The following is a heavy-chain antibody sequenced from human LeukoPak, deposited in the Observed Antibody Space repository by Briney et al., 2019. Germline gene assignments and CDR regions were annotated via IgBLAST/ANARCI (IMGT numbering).Heavy chain of an antibody. V-gene: IGHV4-39*01. J-gene: IGHJ4*02. D-gene: IGHD1-1*01. CDR2: IYYSGST. Sequence: SETLSLTCTVSGGSISSSSYYWGWIRQPPGKGLEWIGSIYYSGSTYYNPFLKSRVTISVDTSKNQFSLKLSSVTAADTAVYYCASVPGATTYYFDYWGQGTLVTVSS. CDR1: GGSISSSSYY. CDR3: ASVPGATTYYFDY.